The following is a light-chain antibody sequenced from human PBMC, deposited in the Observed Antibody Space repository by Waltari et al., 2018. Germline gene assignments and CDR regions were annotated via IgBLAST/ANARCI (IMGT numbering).Light chain of an antibody. V-gene: IGLV3-21*04. J-gene: IGLJ2*01. Sequence: SYELTQPPSVSVAPGQTASITCGGNNSRGKSVHWYQQKPGQAPVLVIYYDDDRPSVIPERFSDSHPENTATLTISRVEAGDEADCHCQVWTIIDEQPVLGGGTKLPV. CDR2: YDD. CDR1: NSRGKS. CDR3: QVWTIIDEQPV.